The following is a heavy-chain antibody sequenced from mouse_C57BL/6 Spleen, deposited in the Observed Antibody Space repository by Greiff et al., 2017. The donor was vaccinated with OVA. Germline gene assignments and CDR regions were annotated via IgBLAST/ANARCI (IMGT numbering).Heavy chain of an antibody. CDR1: GFTFSSYA. CDR2: ISSGGDYI. CDR3: TRDGDYGSRTDYYAMDY. V-gene: IGHV5-9-1*02. J-gene: IGHJ4*01. D-gene: IGHD1-1*01. Sequence: DVKLQESGEGLVKPGGSLKLSCAASGFTFSSYAMSWVRQTPEKRLEWVAYISSGGDYIYYADTVKGRFTISRDNARNTLYLQMSSLKSEDTAMYYCTRDGDYGSRTDYYAMDYWGQGTSVTVSS.